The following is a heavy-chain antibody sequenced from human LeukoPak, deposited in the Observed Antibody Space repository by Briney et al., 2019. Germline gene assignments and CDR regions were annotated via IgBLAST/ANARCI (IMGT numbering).Heavy chain of an antibody. J-gene: IGHJ4*02. CDR1: GFTLSTYT. V-gene: IGHV3-23*01. CDR3: AKEGSSGFYFFDY. D-gene: IGHD3-22*01. CDR2: ISGSGGST. Sequence: GGSLRLSCAASGFTLSTYTMNWVRQGPGKGLEWVSVISGSGGSTYYADSVKGRFTISRDNSKNTLYLQMNSLRAEDTAVYYCAKEGSSGFYFFDYWGQGTLVTVSS.